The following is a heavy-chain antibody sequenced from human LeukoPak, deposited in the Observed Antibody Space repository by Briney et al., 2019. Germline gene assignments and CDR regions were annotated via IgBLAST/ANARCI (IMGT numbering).Heavy chain of an antibody. J-gene: IGHJ4*02. V-gene: IGHV4-34*01. CDR1: GGSFSGYY. CDR3: ARRLCGGDCYSTFSY. CDR2: INHSGST. D-gene: IGHD2-21*02. Sequence: SETLSLTRAVYGGSFSGYYWSWIRQPPGKGLEWIGEINHSGSTNYNPSLKSRVTISVDTSKNQFSLKLSSVTAADTAVYYCARRLCGGDCYSTFSYWGQGTLVTVSS.